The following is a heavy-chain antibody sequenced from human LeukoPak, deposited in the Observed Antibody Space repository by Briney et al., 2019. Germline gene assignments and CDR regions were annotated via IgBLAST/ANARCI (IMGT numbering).Heavy chain of an antibody. CDR1: GFTFDDYA. J-gene: IGHJ4*02. CDR2: ISWNSGSI. V-gene: IGHV3-9*01. Sequence: GGSLRLSCAASGFTFDDYAMHWVRQAPGKGLEWVSGISWNSGSIGYADSVKGRFTISRDNAKNSLYLQMNSLRVEDTAIYYCAKDLRPDGVDNFDHWGQGILVTVSS. CDR3: AKDLRPDGVDNFDH. D-gene: IGHD2-8*01.